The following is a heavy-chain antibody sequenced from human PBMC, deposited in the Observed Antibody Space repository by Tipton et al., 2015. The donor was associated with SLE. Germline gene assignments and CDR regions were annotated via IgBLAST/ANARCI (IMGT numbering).Heavy chain of an antibody. CDR2: IYSGGST. CDR3: ARDRGGTVFDY. V-gene: IGHV3-66*01. J-gene: IGHJ4*02. CDR1: GFTFNAYV. Sequence: SLRLSCVASGFTFNAYVMAWVRPAPGKGLEWVSVIYSGGSTYYADSVKGRFTISRDNSKNTLYLQMNSLRAGDTAVYYCARDRGGTVFDYWGQGILVTVSS.